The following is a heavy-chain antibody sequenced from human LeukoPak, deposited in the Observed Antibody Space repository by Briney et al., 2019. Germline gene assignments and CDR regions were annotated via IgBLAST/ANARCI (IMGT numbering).Heavy chain of an antibody. CDR2: IYSGGST. Sequence: GGSLRLSCAASGFTVSNNYMSWVRQVLGKGLEWVSVIYSGGSTFYADSVKGRFTISRDNSKNTLYLQMSSLRAEDTAVYYCARDSWDYVGGQGTLVTVSS. J-gene: IGHJ4*02. D-gene: IGHD3-16*01. CDR1: GFTVSNNY. V-gene: IGHV3-53*01. CDR3: ARDSWDYV.